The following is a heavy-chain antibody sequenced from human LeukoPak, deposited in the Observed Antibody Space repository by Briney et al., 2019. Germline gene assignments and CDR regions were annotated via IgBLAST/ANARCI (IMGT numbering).Heavy chain of an antibody. V-gene: IGHV4-31*03. J-gene: IGHJ4*02. Sequence: PSETLSLTCTVSGGSISSGGYYWSWIRQHPGKGLEWIGYIYYSGSTYYNPSLKSRVTISVDTSKNRFSLKLSSVTAADTAVYYCARGDDILTGYHYWGQGTLVTVSS. CDR3: ARGDDILTGYHY. CDR1: GGSISSGGYY. CDR2: IYYSGST. D-gene: IGHD3-9*01.